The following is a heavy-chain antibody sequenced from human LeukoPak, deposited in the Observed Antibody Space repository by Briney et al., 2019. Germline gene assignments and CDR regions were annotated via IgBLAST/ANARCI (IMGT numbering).Heavy chain of an antibody. J-gene: IGHJ4*02. CDR1: GGSISSSSYY. CDR2: IYYGGST. D-gene: IGHD3-10*01. Sequence: SETLSLTCTVSGGSISSSSYYWGWIRQPPGKGLEWIGSIYYGGSTYYNPSLKSRVTISVDTSKNQFSLKLSSVTAADTAVYYCARGSAFDYWGQGTLVTVSS. CDR3: ARGSAFDY. V-gene: IGHV4-39*07.